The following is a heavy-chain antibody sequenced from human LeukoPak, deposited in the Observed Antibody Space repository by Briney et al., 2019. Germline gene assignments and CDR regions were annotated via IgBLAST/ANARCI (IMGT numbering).Heavy chain of an antibody. D-gene: IGHD5-18*01. V-gene: IGHV3-7*01. CDR1: GFTFRAYW. CDR3: ARRLMDTAMAYYYFYALVD. J-gene: IGHJ6*02. Sequence: PGGSLRLSCAASGFTFRAYWMRWVRQAPGKGLEWVANIKQDGSEKYYVESVEGRFSISRDNAKNSLFLQMNSLRADDTAMYYCARRLMDTAMAYYYFYALVDWGQGTTVTVSS. CDR2: IKQDGSEK.